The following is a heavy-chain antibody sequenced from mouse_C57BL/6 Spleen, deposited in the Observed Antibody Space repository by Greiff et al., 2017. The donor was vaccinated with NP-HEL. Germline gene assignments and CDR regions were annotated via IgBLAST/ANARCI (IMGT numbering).Heavy chain of an antibody. Sequence: EVQLVESGGGLVKPGGSLKLSCAASGFTFSSYAMSWVRQTPEKRLEWVATISDGGSYTYYPDNVKGRFTISRDNAKNNLYLQMSHLKSEDTAMYYCAREVVTTRAMDDWGQGTSATVSS. D-gene: IGHD2-2*01. CDR2: ISDGGSYT. J-gene: IGHJ4*01. CDR3: AREVVTTRAMDD. V-gene: IGHV5-4*01. CDR1: GFTFSSYA.